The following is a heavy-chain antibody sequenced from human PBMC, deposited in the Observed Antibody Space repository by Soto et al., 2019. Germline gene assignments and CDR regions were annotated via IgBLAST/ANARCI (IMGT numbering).Heavy chain of an antibody. J-gene: IGHJ4*02. CDR1: GFTFSSYG. CDR2: IWYDGSNK. CDR3: AREALYNRVYFDY. V-gene: IGHV3-33*01. Sequence: QVQLVESGGGVVQPGRSLRLSCAASGFTFSSYGMHWVRQAPGKGLEWVAVIWYDGSNKYYADSVKGRFTISRDNSKNTLYLQMNSLRAEDTAVYYCAREALYNRVYFDYWGQGTLVTVSS. D-gene: IGHD1-1*01.